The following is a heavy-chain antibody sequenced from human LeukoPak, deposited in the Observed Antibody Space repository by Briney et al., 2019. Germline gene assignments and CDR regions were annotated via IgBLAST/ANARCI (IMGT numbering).Heavy chain of an antibody. D-gene: IGHD3-10*01. J-gene: IGHJ5*02. CDR1: GYIFTGYC. V-gene: IGHV1-46*01. Sequence: ASVTVSCKASGYIFTGYCMHWVRQAPGQGLEWMGIINPSGGTTSYAQKFQGRVTMTRDTSISTAYMELSRLRSDDTAVYYCARGYGSGTYQNCFDPWGQGTLVTVSS. CDR3: ARGYGSGTYQNCFDP. CDR2: INPSGGTT.